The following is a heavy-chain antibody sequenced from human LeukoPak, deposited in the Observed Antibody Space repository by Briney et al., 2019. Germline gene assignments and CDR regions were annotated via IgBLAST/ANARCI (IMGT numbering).Heavy chain of an antibody. CDR2: ISGSGGST. Sequence: GGSLRLSCAASGFTFSSYAMSWVRQAPGKGLEWVSAISGSGGSTYYADSVKGRFTISRDNSKNTLYLQMNSLRAEDTAVYYCAKDPRGSSGWNGGVCWFDPWGQGTLVTVSS. CDR1: GFTFSSYA. V-gene: IGHV3-23*01. J-gene: IGHJ5*02. CDR3: AKDPRGSSGWNGGVCWFDP. D-gene: IGHD6-19*01.